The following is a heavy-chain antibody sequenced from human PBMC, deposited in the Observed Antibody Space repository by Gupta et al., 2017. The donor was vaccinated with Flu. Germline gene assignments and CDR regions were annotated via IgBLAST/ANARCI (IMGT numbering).Heavy chain of an antibody. J-gene: IGHJ4*02. V-gene: IGHV3-21*01. CDR2: ISPSSTYM. D-gene: IGHD2-15*01. CDR3: ARERVDYFDY. Sequence: EVQLVESGGGLVKPGGSLRLSCAASGFSFDSYSMNWVRQAPGKGLEWVSSISPSSTYMYYADAVKGRFSISRDNAKKLLYLQLNSLRAEDTAVYYCARERVDYFDYWGQGTLVTVSS. CDR1: GFSFDSYS.